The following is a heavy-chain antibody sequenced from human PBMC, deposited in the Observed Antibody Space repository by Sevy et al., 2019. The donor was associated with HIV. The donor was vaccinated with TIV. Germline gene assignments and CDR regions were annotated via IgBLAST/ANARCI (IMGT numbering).Heavy chain of an antibody. CDR1: GFTFSSYG. V-gene: IGHV3-33*08. J-gene: IGHJ5*01. CDR3: ASEGRIAAGGKEVYNWFDS. Sequence: GGSLRLSCAASGFTFSSYGMHWVRQAPGKGLEWGAVIWFDGSNKYYADSVKGRFTISRDNSKNTLYLQMNSLRAEDTAVYFCASEGRIAAGGKEVYNWFDSWGQGTLVTVSS. D-gene: IGHD6-13*01. CDR2: IWFDGSNK.